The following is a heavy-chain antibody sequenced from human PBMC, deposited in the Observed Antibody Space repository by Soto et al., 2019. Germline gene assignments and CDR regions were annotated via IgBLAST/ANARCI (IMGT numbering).Heavy chain of an antibody. D-gene: IGHD1-26*01. V-gene: IGHV6-1*01. J-gene: IGHJ5*02. CDR3: ARVEGSGSYFGGFGKNWFDP. Sequence: SQTLSLTCAISGDSVSSNSAAWNWIRQSPSRGLEWLGRTYYRSKWYNDYAVSVKSRITINPDTSKNQFSLQLNSVTPEDTAVYYCARVEGSGSYFGGFGKNWFDPWGQGTLVTVSS. CDR1: GDSVSSNSAA. CDR2: TYYRSKWYN.